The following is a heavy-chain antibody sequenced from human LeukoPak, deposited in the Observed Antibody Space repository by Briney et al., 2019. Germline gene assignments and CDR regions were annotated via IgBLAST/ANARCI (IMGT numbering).Heavy chain of an antibody. D-gene: IGHD1-14*01. J-gene: IGHJ4*02. Sequence: SETLSLTCTVSGGSISSGNYYWSWIRQPAGKRLEWIGRIYTSGSTNYNPSLKSRVTISIDTSKNQFSPKLNSVTAADTAVYYCARGINLQPWGQGTLVTVSS. CDR3: ARGINLQP. CDR2: IYTSGST. V-gene: IGHV4-61*02. CDR1: GGSISSGNYY.